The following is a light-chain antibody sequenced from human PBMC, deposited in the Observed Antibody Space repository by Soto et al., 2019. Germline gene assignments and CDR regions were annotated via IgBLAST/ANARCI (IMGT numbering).Light chain of an antibody. CDR2: AAS. J-gene: IGKJ2*01. Sequence: DIQMTQSPSSLSASVGDRVTISCRASQSISGYLNWYQQKPGKAPKLLIYAASSLQSGVPSRFSGSGSGTDFSLTISSLQPEDFAICYCQQSYTTPYTFGQGSKVEI. V-gene: IGKV1-39*01. CDR3: QQSYTTPYT. CDR1: QSISGY.